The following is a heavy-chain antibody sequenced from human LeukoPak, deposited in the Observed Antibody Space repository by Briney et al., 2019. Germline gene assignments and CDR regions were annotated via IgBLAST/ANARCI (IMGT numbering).Heavy chain of an antibody. CDR3: ARGASSVNRVHAFDI. V-gene: IGHV4-38-2*02. CDR1: GYSINSGYY. CDR2: IYHSGST. J-gene: IGHJ3*02. D-gene: IGHD5/OR15-5a*01. Sequence: SETLSLTCSVSGYSINSGYYWSWIRQPPGKGLEWIGTIYHSGSTYCNPSLKSRVTISIDTSKNQFSLKLSSVTAADTAVYYCARGASSVNRVHAFDIWGQGTMVTVSS.